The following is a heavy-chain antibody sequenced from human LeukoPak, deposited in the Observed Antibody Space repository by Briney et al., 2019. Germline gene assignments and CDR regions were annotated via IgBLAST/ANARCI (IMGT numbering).Heavy chain of an antibody. CDR1: GFTFGSYG. CDR2: IKQDGSEK. Sequence: GGSLRLSCAASGFTFGSYGMHWVRQAPGKGLEWVANIKQDGSEKYYVDSVKGRFTISRDNAKNSLYLQMNSLRAEDTAVYYCARDLAKGYYYDSSGSYWGQGTLVTVSS. J-gene: IGHJ4*02. V-gene: IGHV3-7*01. D-gene: IGHD3-22*01. CDR3: ARDLAKGYYYDSSGSY.